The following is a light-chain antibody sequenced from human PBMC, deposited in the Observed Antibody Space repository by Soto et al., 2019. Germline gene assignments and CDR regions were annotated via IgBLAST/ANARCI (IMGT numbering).Light chain of an antibody. CDR2: DVT. CDR3: SSYTNSGTLV. Sequence: QSALTQPASVSGSPGQSITISCTGTSSDVGGYNFVSWYQQHPVKAPKLMIYDVTNRPSGVSNRFSGSKSGNTASLAISGLQTEDEDDYYCSSYTNSGTLVFGGGTKLTVL. V-gene: IGLV2-14*03. J-gene: IGLJ2*01. CDR1: SSDVGGYNF.